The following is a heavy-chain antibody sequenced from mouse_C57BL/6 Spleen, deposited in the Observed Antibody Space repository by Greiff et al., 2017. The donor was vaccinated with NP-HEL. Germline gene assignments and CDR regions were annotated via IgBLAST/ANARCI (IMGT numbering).Heavy chain of an antibody. J-gene: IGHJ2*01. Sequence: EVQVVESGGGLVKPGGSLKLSCAASGFTFSSYAMSWVRQTPEKRLEWVATISDGGSYTYYPDNVKGRFTISRDNAKNNLYLQISHLKSEDTAMYYCARVRYYGSSYGFDYWGQGTTLTVSS. CDR2: ISDGGSYT. D-gene: IGHD1-1*01. CDR1: GFTFSSYA. CDR3: ARVRYYGSSYGFDY. V-gene: IGHV5-4*01.